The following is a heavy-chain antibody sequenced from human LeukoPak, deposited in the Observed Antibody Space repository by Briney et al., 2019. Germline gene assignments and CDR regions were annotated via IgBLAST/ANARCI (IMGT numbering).Heavy chain of an antibody. D-gene: IGHD6-6*01. J-gene: IGHJ5*02. CDR1: GFTFSSCA. Sequence: GGPLRLSCAASGFTFSSCAMSWVRQAPGKGLEWVAAISGSGGSTYYADSVKGRFTISRDNSKNTLYLQMNSLRAEDTAVYYCAKGFYSSSPNWFDPWGQGTLVTVSS. V-gene: IGHV3-23*01. CDR2: ISGSGGST. CDR3: AKGFYSSSPNWFDP.